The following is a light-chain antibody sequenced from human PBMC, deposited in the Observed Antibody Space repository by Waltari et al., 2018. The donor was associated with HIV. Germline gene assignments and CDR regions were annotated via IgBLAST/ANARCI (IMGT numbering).Light chain of an antibody. CDR1: QSIKSTY. J-gene: IGKJ5*01. Sequence: EIVLTQSPGTLSLSSGERATLSCRASQSIKSTYLAWYQQKPGQAPRLLISAASSRAPGIPDRFSGSGSGTDFTLTISRLEPEDFAVYYCQQYGSSPITFGQGTRLEIK. CDR2: AAS. V-gene: IGKV3-20*01. CDR3: QQYGSSPIT.